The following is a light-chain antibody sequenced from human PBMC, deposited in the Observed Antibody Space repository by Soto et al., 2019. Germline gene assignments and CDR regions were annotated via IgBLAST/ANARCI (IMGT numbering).Light chain of an antibody. J-gene: IGLJ1*01. CDR3: SSYAGSNNV. V-gene: IGLV2-8*01. CDR1: SSDVGGYNY. Sequence: QSALTQPPSASGSPGQSVTISCTGTSSDVGGYNYVSWYQRHPGKAPKLMIYEVSKRPSGVPDRFSGSKSGNTASLTVSGLQAEDEADYYCSSYAGSNNVFGTVTKVTVL. CDR2: EVS.